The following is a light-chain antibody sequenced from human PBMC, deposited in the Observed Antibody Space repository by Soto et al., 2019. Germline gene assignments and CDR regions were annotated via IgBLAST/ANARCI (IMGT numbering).Light chain of an antibody. CDR1: QSLLSSADNLNY. CDR3: HQHYSTPIT. V-gene: IGKV4-1*01. J-gene: IGKJ5*01. CDR2: WAS. Sequence: DIVLTQSPDSLAVSLAERATINCKSSQSLLSSADNLNYLAWFQQKPGQPPKLLILWASTRESGVPDRFSGSGSGTDFSLTISTLQAEDVATYYCHQHYSTPITFGQGTRLE.